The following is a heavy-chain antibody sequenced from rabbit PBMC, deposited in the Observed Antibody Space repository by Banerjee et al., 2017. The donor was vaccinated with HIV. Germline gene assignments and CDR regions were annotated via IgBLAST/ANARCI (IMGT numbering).Heavy chain of an antibody. D-gene: IGHD1-1*01. CDR2: IYAGGSDTS. V-gene: IGHV1S40*01. CDR3: AREVAASVGGFENYFNL. CDR1: GIDFSGYY. J-gene: IGHJ4*01. Sequence: QSLEESGGGLVKPGGTLTLTCKASGIDFSGYYICWVRQAAGKGLEWIACIYAGGSDTSYYASWAKGRFTISKTSSTTVTLQMTSLTDADTATYFCAREVAASVGGFENYFNLWGQGTLVTVS.